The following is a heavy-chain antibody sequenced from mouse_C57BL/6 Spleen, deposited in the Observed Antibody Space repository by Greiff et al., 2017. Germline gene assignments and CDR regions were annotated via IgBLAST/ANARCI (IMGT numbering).Heavy chain of an antibody. D-gene: IGHD2-3*01. J-gene: IGHJ2*01. Sequence: QVQLQQPGAELVKPGASVKLSCKASGYTFTSYWMQWVKQRPGQGLEWIGEIDPSDSYTNYNQKFKGKATLTVDTSSSTAYMQLSSLTSEDSAVYYCARSGGWFFDYWGQGTTLTVSS. V-gene: IGHV1-50*01. CDR2: IDPSDSYT. CDR1: GYTFTSYW. CDR3: ARSGGWFFDY.